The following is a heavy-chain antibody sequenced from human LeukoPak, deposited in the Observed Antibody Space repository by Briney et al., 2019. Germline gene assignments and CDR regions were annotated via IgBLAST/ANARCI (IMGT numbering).Heavy chain of an antibody. CDR3: ARLKGHSGYDYFDY. V-gene: IGHV4-59*11. D-gene: IGHD5-12*01. CDR1: GGSISSHF. Sequence: SETLSLTCTVSGGSISSHFWSWIRQPPGKGLEWIGYIYYSGSTNYNPSLKSLVTVSVDTSKNQFSLKLSSVTAADTAVYYCARLKGHSGYDYFDYWGQGTLVTVSS. J-gene: IGHJ4*02. CDR2: IYYSGST.